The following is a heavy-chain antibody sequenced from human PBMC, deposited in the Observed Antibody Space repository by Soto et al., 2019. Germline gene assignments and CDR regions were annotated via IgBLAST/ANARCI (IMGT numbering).Heavy chain of an antibody. D-gene: IGHD3-22*01. CDR3: ASHGSGYIMNFDY. CDR2: VYYSGST. Sequence: TSETLSLTCTVSGGSISSGGYYWSWIRQHPGKGLEWIGYVYYSGSTFYNPSLKSRVTISVDTSKNQFSLKLSSVTAADTAVYYCASHGSGYIMNFDYWGQGTLVTVSS. V-gene: IGHV4-31*03. CDR1: GGSISSGGYY. J-gene: IGHJ4*02.